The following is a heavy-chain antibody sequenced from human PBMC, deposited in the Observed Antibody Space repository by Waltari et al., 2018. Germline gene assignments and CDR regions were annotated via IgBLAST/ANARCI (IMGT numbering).Heavy chain of an antibody. V-gene: IGHV4-59*01. CDR1: GGSISSYY. J-gene: IGHJ6*02. CDR2: IYYSGST. CDR3: ARAEYSNWNSHYYYYGMDV. D-gene: IGHD1-20*01. Sequence: QVQLQESGPGLVKPSETLSLTCTVSGGSISSYYWSWNRQPPGKGLEWLGYIYYSGSTNYNPSLKSRVTISVDTSKNQFSLKLSSVTAADTAVYYCARAEYSNWNSHYYYYGMDVWGQGTTVTVSS.